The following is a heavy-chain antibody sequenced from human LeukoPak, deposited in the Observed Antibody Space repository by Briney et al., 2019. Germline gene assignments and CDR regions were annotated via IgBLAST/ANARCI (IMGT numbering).Heavy chain of an antibody. Sequence: SETLSLTCTVSGGSISSYYWSWIRQPPGKGLEWIGYIYYSGSTNYNPSLKSRVTISVDTSKNQFSLKLSSVTAADTAVYYCAGDYGSGSYRFDYWGQGTLVTVSS. V-gene: IGHV4-59*12. CDR3: AGDYGSGSYRFDY. CDR1: GGSISSYY. J-gene: IGHJ4*02. CDR2: IYYSGST. D-gene: IGHD3-10*01.